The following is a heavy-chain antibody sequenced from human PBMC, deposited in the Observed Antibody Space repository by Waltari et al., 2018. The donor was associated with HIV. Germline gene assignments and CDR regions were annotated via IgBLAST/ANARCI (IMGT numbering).Heavy chain of an antibody. CDR1: GGSVTNYY. J-gene: IGHJ3*01. D-gene: IGHD3-10*01. V-gene: IGHV4-59*08. CDR3: ARHSGSMGGAFDV. Sequence: QLQLQESGPGLAKPSETLSLTCTVSGGSVTNYYWSWIRQPPGKGLEWIGYLYHSGSTNYNPSLKSRVTTSVDTSKNRFSLNLTSVTAADTAVYYCARHSGSMGGAFDVWGQGQWSPSLQ. CDR2: LYHSGST.